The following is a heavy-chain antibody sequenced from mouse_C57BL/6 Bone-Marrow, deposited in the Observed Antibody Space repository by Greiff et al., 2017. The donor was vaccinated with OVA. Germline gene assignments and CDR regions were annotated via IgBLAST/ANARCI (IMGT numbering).Heavy chain of an antibody. J-gene: IGHJ2*01. CDR1: GFTINDYY. CDR3: TASVYFAP. D-gene: IGHD2-1*01. CDR2: IDPEDGDT. V-gene: IGHV14-1*01. Sequence: DVKLVESGAELVRPGASVKLSCTASGFTINDYYMHWVKQRPEQGLEWIGRIDPEDGDTDYAQKFQGQATMTADTSSNTAYLQLSSLASEDTAVYYCTASVYFAPGGQGTTLTVSS.